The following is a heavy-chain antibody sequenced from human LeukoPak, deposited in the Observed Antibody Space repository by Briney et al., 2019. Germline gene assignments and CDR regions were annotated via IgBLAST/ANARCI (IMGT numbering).Heavy chain of an antibody. CDR3: ARGGHYYDSSGYFDY. V-gene: IGHV4-34*01. D-gene: IGHD3-22*01. Sequence: KASETLSLTCAVYGGSFSGYYWSWIRQPPGKGLEWIVEINHSGSTNYNPSLKSRVTISVDTSKNQFSLKLSSVTAADTAVYYCARGGHYYDSSGYFDYWGQGTLVTVSS. CDR1: GGSFSGYY. J-gene: IGHJ4*02. CDR2: INHSGST.